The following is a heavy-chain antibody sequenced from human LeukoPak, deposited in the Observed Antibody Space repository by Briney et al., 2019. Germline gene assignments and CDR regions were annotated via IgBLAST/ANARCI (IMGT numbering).Heavy chain of an antibody. J-gene: IGHJ4*02. V-gene: IGHV1-2*02. D-gene: IGHD2-2*01. CDR1: GYTFTAYY. CDR3: ARDRVVVPAAFDY. Sequence: ASVEVSCKASGYTFTAYYMHWVRQAPGQGLEWMGWINPNSGGTNYAQKFQGRVTTTRDTSISTAYMELSRLRSDDTAVYYCARDRVVVPAAFDYWGQGTLVTVSS. CDR2: INPNSGGT.